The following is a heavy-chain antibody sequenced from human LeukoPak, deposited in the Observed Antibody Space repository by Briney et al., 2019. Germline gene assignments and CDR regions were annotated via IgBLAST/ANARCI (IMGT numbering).Heavy chain of an antibody. J-gene: IGHJ4*02. Sequence: SETLSLTCAVYSGSFSGYYWTWFRQPPGKGLEWIGEFNHSWGAKYNPSLKSRATISVDTSKNHLSLSLNSVTAADTAVYYCARHVVTMVRGSYLPIFYFDYWGQGTLVTVSS. D-gene: IGHD3-10*01. V-gene: IGHV4-34*01. CDR1: SGSFSGYY. CDR2: FNHSWGA. CDR3: ARHVVTMVRGSYLPIFYFDY.